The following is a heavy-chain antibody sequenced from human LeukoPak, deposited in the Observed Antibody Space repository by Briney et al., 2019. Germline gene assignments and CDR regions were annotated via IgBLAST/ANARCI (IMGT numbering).Heavy chain of an antibody. V-gene: IGHV1-18*01. CDR3: ARGSRGLAVAGLDY. CDR2: ISTYNGNT. Sequence: ASVKVSCKASGYTFSSYSITWVRQAPGQGLEWMGWISTYNGNTSYAQKLQGRVTMTTDTSTSTAYMELRSLRSDDTAVCYCARGSRGLAVAGLDYWGQGTLVTVSS. CDR1: GYTFSSYS. J-gene: IGHJ4*02. D-gene: IGHD6-19*01.